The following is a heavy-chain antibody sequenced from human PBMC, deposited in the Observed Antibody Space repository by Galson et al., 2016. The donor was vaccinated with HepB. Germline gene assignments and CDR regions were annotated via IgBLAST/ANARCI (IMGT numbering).Heavy chain of an antibody. V-gene: IGHV3-11*06. CDR2: ISSSSSYT. D-gene: IGHD3-3*01. Sequence: SLRLSCAASGFPFSHYYMSWIRQAPGKGLEWISYISSSSSYTNYADSVKGRYTISRDNAKNSLYLQMNTLRVEDTAVYYCARDTYDFSSGYKPLEFFNHWGQGTLVTVSS. J-gene: IGHJ1*01. CDR3: ARDTYDFSSGYKPLEFFNH. CDR1: GFPFSHYY.